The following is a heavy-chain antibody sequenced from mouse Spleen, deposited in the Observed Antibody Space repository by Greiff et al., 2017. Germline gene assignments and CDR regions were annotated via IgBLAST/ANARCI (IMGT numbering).Heavy chain of an antibody. V-gene: IGHV2-2*01. CDR1: GFSLTSYG. D-gene: IGHD1-1*01. CDR2: IWSGGST. J-gene: IGHJ4*01. CDR3: ARNPSSIYYYGSSLYAMDY. Sequence: VQLVESGPGLVQPSQSLSITCTVSGFSLTSYGVHWVRQSPGKGLEWLGVIWSGGSTDYNAAFISRLSISKDNSKSQVFFKMNSLQADDTAIYYCARNPSSIYYYGSSLYAMDYWGQGTSVTVSS.